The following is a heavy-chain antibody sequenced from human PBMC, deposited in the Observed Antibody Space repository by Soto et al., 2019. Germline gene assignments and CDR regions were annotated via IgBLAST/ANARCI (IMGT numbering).Heavy chain of an antibody. Sequence: GGSLRLSCAASGFTFNSYGMHWVRQAPGKGLEWVVVISFDGRNTYYADSVKGRFTISRDNSKNTLYLQMTSLRAEDTAVYYCVRGDKGGFDLWGQGTTVTVSS. CDR1: GFTFNSYG. V-gene: IGHV3-30*03. CDR2: ISFDGRNT. J-gene: IGHJ3*01. CDR3: VRGDKGGFDL. D-gene: IGHD2-21*02.